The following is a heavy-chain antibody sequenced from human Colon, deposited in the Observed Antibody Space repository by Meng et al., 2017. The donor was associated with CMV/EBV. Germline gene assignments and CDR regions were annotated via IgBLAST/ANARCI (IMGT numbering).Heavy chain of an antibody. V-gene: IGHV2-5*02. CDR3: AHRRGFSYADFDF. CDR2: IYWDDDK. CDR1: WFSLSSSGLA. D-gene: IGHD5-12*01. Sequence: FFWFSLSSSGLAVGWIRQHPGKALECLALIYWDDDKRYSPSLKNRLTVTKDTSKNQVVLTMTNMDPADTATYYCAHRRGFSYADFDFWGQGTLVTVSS. J-gene: IGHJ4*02.